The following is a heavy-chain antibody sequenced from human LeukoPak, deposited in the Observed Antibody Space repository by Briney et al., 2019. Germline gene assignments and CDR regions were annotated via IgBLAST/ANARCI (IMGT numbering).Heavy chain of an antibody. CDR2: ISYDGSNK. Sequence: HPGGSLRLSCAASGFTFSNYGMHWVRQAPGKGLEWVTLISYDGSNKYYTDSVRGRFSISRDNSKTAVYLQMNRLRVDDTAVYYCAREPLRYFDYWGQGILVTVSS. D-gene: IGHD3-9*01. V-gene: IGHV3-30*19. J-gene: IGHJ4*02. CDR1: GFTFSNYG. CDR3: AREPLRYFDY.